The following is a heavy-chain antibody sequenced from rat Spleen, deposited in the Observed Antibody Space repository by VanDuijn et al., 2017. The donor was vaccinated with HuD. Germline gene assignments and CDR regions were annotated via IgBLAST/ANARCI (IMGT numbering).Heavy chain of an antibody. Sequence: VQLKESGPGLVQPSQTLSLTCTVSGFSLTSYHVSWVRQPPGKGLEWMGVIWTGGSTAYNSLLESRLSISRDIAKSQVFFKMNSLQTEDTATYYCARANRDTYAHFDYWGQGVMVTVSS. D-gene: IGHD2-5*01. J-gene: IGHJ2*01. CDR3: ARANRDTYAHFDY. CDR1: GFSLTSYH. CDR2: IWTGGST. V-gene: IGHV2-43*01.